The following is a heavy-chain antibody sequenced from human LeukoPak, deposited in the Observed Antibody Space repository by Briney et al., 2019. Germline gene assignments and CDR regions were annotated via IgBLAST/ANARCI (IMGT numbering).Heavy chain of an antibody. Sequence: GGSLRLSCAASGFTFSSYAMHWVRQAPGKGLQWVSLISVGGSTTYYADSVKGRFTISRDDSKNTLFLQMDSLRAEDTAVYFCAKRGVVIRVILVGFHKEAYYFDSWGQGALVTVSS. J-gene: IGHJ4*02. D-gene: IGHD3-22*01. V-gene: IGHV3-23*01. CDR2: ISVGGSTT. CDR3: AKRGVVIRVILVGFHKEAYYFDS. CDR1: GFTFSSYA.